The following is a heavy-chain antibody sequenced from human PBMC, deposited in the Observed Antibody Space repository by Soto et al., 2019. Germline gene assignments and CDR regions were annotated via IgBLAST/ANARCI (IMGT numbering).Heavy chain of an antibody. D-gene: IGHD1-1*01. CDR3: GYLDASYYGREA. CDR2: IKKNADGGAI. V-gene: IGHV3-15*05. J-gene: IGHJ6*02. CDR1: GLTLNDVW. Sequence: EVQLVESGGGWVKPGGSLRLSCAASGLTLNDVWMTWVRQAPGKGLEWVGRIKKNADGGAINYAAPVKGRFTISRDDSKNTLYLQMNSLKIEDTAVYYCGYLDASYYGREAWGQGTTVTVSS.